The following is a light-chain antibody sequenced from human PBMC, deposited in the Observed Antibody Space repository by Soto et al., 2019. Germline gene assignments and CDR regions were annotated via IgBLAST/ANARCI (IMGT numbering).Light chain of an antibody. J-gene: IGKJ2*01. V-gene: IGKV3-15*01. CDR2: GAS. Sequence: EIVMTQSPATLSVSPGERATLSCRASQSVSDNLAWYQQKPGRAPRLLIYGASTRATGIPARFSGSGSGTEFTLTISSLQSEDFAVYYCQQSNNWPYTFGQGTKLDIK. CDR1: QSVSDN. CDR3: QQSNNWPYT.